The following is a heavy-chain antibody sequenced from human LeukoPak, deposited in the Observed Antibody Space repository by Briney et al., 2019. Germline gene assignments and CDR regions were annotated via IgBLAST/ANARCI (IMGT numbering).Heavy chain of an antibody. D-gene: IGHD6-13*01. V-gene: IGHV4-38-2*02. CDR2: IYHSGST. CDR1: GYSISSGYY. CDR3: ARGDIAAAGTVDY. Sequence: SETLSLTRTVSGYSISSGYYWGWIRQPPGKGLEWIGSIYHSGSTYYNPSLKSRVTISVDTSKNQFSLKLSSVTAADTAVYYCARGDIAAAGTVDYWGQGTLVTVSS. J-gene: IGHJ4*02.